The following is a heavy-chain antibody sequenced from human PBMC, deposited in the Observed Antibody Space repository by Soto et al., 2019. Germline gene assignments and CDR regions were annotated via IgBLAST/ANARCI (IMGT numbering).Heavy chain of an antibody. CDR1: GGTFSSYA. Sequence: VKVSCKASGGTFSSYAISWVLQAPGQGLEWMGGIIPIFGTANYAQKFQGRVTITADESTSTAYMELSSLRSEDTAVYYCARLYYDFWSGYYFYNWFDPWGQGTLVTVSS. V-gene: IGHV1-69*13. D-gene: IGHD3-3*01. CDR2: IIPIFGTA. CDR3: ARLYYDFWSGYYFYNWFDP. J-gene: IGHJ5*02.